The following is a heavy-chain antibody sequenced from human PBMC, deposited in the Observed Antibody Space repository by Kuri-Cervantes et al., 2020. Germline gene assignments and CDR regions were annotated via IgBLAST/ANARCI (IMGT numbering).Heavy chain of an antibody. D-gene: IGHD3-22*01. V-gene: IGHV3-23*01. Sequence: GESLKISCAASGFTFSSFAMSWVRQAPGKGLEWVSPFSGCCGTINFADSVKGRFTISGDNSKNTLYLQMNSLRAEDTAVYYCARSSYDSSGYYYLGLDYWGQGTLVTVSS. CDR1: GFTFSSFA. CDR3: ARSSYDSSGYYYLGLDY. CDR2: FSGCCGTI. J-gene: IGHJ4*02.